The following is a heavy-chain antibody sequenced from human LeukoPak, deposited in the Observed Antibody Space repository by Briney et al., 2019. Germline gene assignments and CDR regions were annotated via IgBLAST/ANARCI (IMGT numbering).Heavy chain of an antibody. J-gene: IGHJ3*02. V-gene: IGHV4-59*12. Sequence: PSETLSLTCTVSGGSISSYYWSWIRQPPGKGLEWIGYIYYSGSTNYKSSLKSRVTISVDTSKNQFSLKLNSVTAADTAVYYCAKSNGYGLVDIWGQGTMVTVSS. D-gene: IGHD3-10*01. CDR3: AKSNGYGLVDI. CDR1: GGSISSYY. CDR2: IYYSGST.